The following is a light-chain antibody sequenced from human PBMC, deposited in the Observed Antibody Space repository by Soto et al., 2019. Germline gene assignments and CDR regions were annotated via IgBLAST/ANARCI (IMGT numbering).Light chain of an antibody. CDR1: SSDVGSYNL. CDR2: EGS. V-gene: IGLV2-23*01. Sequence: QSALTQPASVSGSPGQSITISCTGTSSDVGSYNLVSWYQQHPGKAPKLMIYEGSKRPSGVSNRFSGSKSGITASLTISGLQAEDEADYYCCSYAGSTYYVFGTGTKLTVL. CDR3: CSYAGSTYYV. J-gene: IGLJ1*01.